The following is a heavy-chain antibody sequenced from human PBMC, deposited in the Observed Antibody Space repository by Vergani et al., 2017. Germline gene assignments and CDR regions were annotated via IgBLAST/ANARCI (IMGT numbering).Heavy chain of an antibody. V-gene: IGHV4-34*01. J-gene: IGHJ4*02. Sequence: QVQLQQWGAGLLKPSETLSLTCAVYGGSFSGYYWSWIRQPPGKGLEWIGEINHSGSTNYNPSLKSRVTISVDTSTNLFSLKLSSVTAADTAVYYCARPMAPSPRDGYVWWGQGTLVTVSS. CDR2: INHSGST. D-gene: IGHD5-24*01. CDR3: ARPMAPSPRDGYVW. CDR1: GGSFSGYY.